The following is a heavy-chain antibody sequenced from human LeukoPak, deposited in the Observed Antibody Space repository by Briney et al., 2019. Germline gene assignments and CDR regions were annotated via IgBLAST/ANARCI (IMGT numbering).Heavy chain of an antibody. CDR3: ARDLKVGATPQDY. J-gene: IGHJ4*02. V-gene: IGHV1-2*02. CDR1: GYTFTGYY. D-gene: IGHD1-26*01. CDR2: INPNSGGT. Sequence: ASVKVSCKASGYTFTGYYMHWVRQAPGQGLEWMGWINPNSGGTNYAQKFQGRVTMTRDMSTSTVYMELSSLRSEDTAVYYCARDLKVGATPQDYWGQGTLVTVSS.